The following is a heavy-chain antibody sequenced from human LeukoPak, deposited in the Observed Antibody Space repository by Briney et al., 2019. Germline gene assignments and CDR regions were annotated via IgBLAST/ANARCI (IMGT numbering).Heavy chain of an antibody. V-gene: IGHV3-33*01. CDR3: TTPGDTAMPNFDY. Sequence: GGSLRLSCAASGFALSSYGMHWVRQAPGKGLEWVAIIWFDGSDKYYADSVKGRFTISRDNSKNTLYLQVNSLKTEDTAVYYCTTPGDTAMPNFDYWGQGTLVTVSS. CDR2: IWFDGSDK. J-gene: IGHJ4*02. CDR1: GFALSSYG. D-gene: IGHD5-18*01.